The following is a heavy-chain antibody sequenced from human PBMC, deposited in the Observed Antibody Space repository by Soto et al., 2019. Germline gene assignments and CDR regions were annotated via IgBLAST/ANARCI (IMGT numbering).Heavy chain of an antibody. CDR3: EKEFDTSGYYSYYYAMDV. D-gene: IGHD3-22*01. J-gene: IGHJ6*02. CDR1: GFKFSTFA. V-gene: IGHV3-23*01. Sequence: GGSLRLSCAASGFKFSTFAMSWVRQAPGKGLEWVSGLGDSGTKTYYAASVRGRFIISRDNSKDTVDLKMNSLREEDTAVYYCEKEFDTSGYYSYYYAMDVWGQGTPVTVYS. CDR2: LGDSGTKT.